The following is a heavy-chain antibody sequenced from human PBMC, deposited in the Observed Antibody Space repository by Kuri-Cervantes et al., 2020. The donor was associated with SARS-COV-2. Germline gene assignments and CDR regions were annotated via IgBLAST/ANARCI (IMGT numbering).Heavy chain of an antibody. V-gene: IGHV3-23*01. D-gene: IGHD3-22*01. Sequence: GESLKISCAASGFTFSSYAMSWVRQAPGKGLEWVSAISGSGGSTYYADSVKGRFTISRDNSKNTLYLQMNSLRAEDTAVYYCAKTGYYDSSGYYYWGQGTPVTVSS. CDR3: AKTGYYDSSGYYY. J-gene: IGHJ4*02. CDR1: GFTFSSYA. CDR2: ISGSGGST.